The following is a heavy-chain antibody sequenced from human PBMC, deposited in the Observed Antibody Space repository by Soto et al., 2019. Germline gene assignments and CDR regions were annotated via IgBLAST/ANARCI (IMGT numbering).Heavy chain of an antibody. J-gene: IGHJ6*03. Sequence: EVQLVESGGGLVKPGGSLRLSCAASGFTFSNAWMSWVRQAPGKGLEWVGRIKSKTDGGTTDYAAPVKGRLTISRDDSKTTLYLQMNSLKTEDTAVYYCTTALTGTFYYYYYMDVWGKGTTVTVSS. D-gene: IGHD1-20*01. CDR1: GFTFSNAW. V-gene: IGHV3-15*01. CDR3: TTALTGTFYYYYYMDV. CDR2: IKSKTDGGTT.